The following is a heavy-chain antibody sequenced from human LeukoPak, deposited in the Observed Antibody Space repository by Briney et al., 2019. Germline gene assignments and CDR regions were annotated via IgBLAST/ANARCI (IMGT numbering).Heavy chain of an antibody. J-gene: IGHJ5*02. CDR1: GDSVSSNSAA. CDR3: ARDRITMVRGVIMGNWFDP. Sequence: SQTLSLTCAISGDSVSSNSAAWNWIRQSPSRGLESLGRTYYRSKWYNDYAVSVKSRITINPDTSKNQFSLQLNSVTPEDTAVYYCARDRITMVRGVIMGNWFDPWGQGTLVTVSS. D-gene: IGHD3-10*01. CDR2: TYYRSKWYN. V-gene: IGHV6-1*01.